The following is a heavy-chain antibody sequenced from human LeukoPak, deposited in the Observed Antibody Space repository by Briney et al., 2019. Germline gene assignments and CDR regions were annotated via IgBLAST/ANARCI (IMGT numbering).Heavy chain of an antibody. CDR3: ARVPKRWLQFDRGFDY. J-gene: IGHJ4*02. CDR2: INHSGST. V-gene: IGHV4-34*01. D-gene: IGHD5-24*01. Sequence: PSETLSLTCAVYGGSFSGYYWSWIRQPPGKGLEWIGEINHSGSTNYNPSLKSRVTISVDTSKNQFSLKLSSVTAADTAVYYCARVPKRWLQFDRGFDYWGQGTLVTVSS. CDR1: GGSFSGYY.